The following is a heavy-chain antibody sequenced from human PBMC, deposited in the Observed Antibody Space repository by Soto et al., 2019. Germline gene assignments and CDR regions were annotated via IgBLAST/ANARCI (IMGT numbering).Heavy chain of an antibody. D-gene: IGHD7-27*01. CDR1: GYTFTGSS. J-gene: IGHJ4*02. CDR3: ARDLTGDPTY. CDR2: INPNSGDT. Sequence: QVQLVQSGAEVKKPGASVNVSCEASGYTFTGSSIHWVRQSPGQGLEWMGYINPNSGDTIFAQKFQGRVTMTRDTSSSTAYMELSRVASDDTAVYYCARDLTGDPTYWGRVTLVTVSS. V-gene: IGHV1-2*02.